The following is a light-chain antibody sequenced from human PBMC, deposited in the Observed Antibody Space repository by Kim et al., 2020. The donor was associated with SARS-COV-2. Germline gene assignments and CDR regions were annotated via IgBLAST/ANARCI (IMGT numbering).Light chain of an antibody. J-gene: IGKJ2*01. CDR3: QQRSNWPRT. V-gene: IGKV3-11*01. Sequence: LTPGKRATLTCTASQSVSSNLAWYQQTPRQAPRLLIYDASNRATGIPARFSGSGSGTDFTLTISSLEPEDFAVYYCQQRSNWPRTFGQGTKLEI. CDR1: QSVSSN. CDR2: DAS.